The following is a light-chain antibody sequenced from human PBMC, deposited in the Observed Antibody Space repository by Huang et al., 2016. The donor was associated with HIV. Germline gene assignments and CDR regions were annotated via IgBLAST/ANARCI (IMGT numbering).Light chain of an antibody. J-gene: IGKJ1*01. V-gene: IGKV3-15*01. CDR2: GAS. Sequence: EIVMTQSPASLSVSTGERATLSCRASQSVSSSLAWYQQKAGRTPRLLSHGASTRASDVPVRCSGSGSGTEFTLTISGLQSEDSAVYYCQQYKSWPQTFGQGTKVEIK. CDR1: QSVSSS. CDR3: QQYKSWPQT.